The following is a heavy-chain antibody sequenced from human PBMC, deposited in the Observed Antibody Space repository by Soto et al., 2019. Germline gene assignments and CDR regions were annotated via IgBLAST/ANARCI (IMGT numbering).Heavy chain of an antibody. CDR3: AKGDNLGPKTGYAFDP. CDR1: GGRVSSNTGS. J-gene: IGHJ5*02. V-gene: IGHV6-1*01. Sequence: TQALSRTGEISGGRVSSNTGSWNWIRKSPSRGLEWLGRTYFRSKWYNDYAVSVKSRIIINPDTSNNQFSLQLNSVTPEDTAVYFCAKGDNLGPKTGYAFDPWGQGIMVTVSS. CDR2: TYFRSKWYN. D-gene: IGHD5-12*01.